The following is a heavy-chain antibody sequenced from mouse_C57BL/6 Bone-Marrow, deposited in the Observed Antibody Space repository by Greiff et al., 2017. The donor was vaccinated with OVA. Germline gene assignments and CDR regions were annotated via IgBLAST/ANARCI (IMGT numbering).Heavy chain of an antibody. Sequence: QVQLQQPGAELVKPGASVKVSCKASGYTFTSYWMHWVKQRPGQGLEWIGRIHPNSGSTNYNEKFKSKATLTVDKSSSTAYMQLSSLTSEDSAVYYCARGGETTVVEDAMDYWGQGTSVTVSS. CDR1: GYTFTSYW. V-gene: IGHV1-64*01. CDR3: ARGGETTVVEDAMDY. D-gene: IGHD1-1*01. CDR2: IHPNSGST. J-gene: IGHJ4*01.